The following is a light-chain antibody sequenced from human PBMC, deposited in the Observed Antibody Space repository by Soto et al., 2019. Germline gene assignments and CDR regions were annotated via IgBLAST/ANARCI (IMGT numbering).Light chain of an antibody. J-gene: IGKJ4*01. V-gene: IGKV3-20*01. CDR2: GAS. CDR1: QSVSSSY. Sequence: EIVLTQSPGTLSLSPGERATLSCRASQSVSSSYLAWYQQKPGQAPRLLIYGASSRATGIPDTFSGSGSATDYILTISRLEPEDFAVYYYQQYDSSPLTFGGGTKVEIK. CDR3: QQYDSSPLT.